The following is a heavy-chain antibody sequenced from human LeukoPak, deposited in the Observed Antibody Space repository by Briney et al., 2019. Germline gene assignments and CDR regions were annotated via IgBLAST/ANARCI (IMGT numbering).Heavy chain of an antibody. V-gene: IGHV3-23*01. Sequence: GGSLSLSCAASGFTFNIYDMSGVRQAPGKGLEWVAGISGSGGSTGYADSVKGRFTISRDNSKNTLYLHMNSLRAEDTAVYYCAEDRRVAAFYLFDSWGQGTLVSVSS. CDR3: AEDRRVAAFYLFDS. J-gene: IGHJ5*01. CDR1: GFTFNIYD. D-gene: IGHD2/OR15-2a*01. CDR2: ISGSGGST.